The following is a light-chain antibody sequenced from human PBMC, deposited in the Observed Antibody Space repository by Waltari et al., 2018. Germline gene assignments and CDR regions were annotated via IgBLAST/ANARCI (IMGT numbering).Light chain of an antibody. J-gene: IGKJ5*01. CDR2: KAS. V-gene: IGKV1-5*03. Sequence: DIQMTQSPSTLSASVGDRFTIACRASQSISSWLAWYQEKPGKAPKLLIYKASTLESGGPSRFSGSGSGTEFTLTISSLQPDEFATYYCQHYNTYSRSITFGQATRLEIQ. CDR1: QSISSW. CDR3: QHYNTYSRSIT.